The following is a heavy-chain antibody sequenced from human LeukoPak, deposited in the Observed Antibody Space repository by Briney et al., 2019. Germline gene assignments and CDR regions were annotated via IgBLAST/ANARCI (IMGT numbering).Heavy chain of an antibody. CDR1: GGTFSSYA. CDR2: IIPIFGTA. D-gene: IGHD4-17*01. V-gene: IGHV1-69*13. CDR3: ARAREFYGDYDAFDI. J-gene: IGHJ3*02. Sequence: GASVKVSCKASGGTFSSYAISWVRQAPGQGLEWMGGIIPIFGTANYAQKFQGRVTITADESTSTAYMELSSLRSEDTAVYYCARAREFYGDYDAFDIWGQGTMVTVSS.